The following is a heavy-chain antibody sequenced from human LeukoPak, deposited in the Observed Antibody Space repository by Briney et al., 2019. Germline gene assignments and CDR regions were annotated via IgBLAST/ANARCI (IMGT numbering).Heavy chain of an antibody. CDR3: ARTVGAVAGDYFDY. V-gene: IGHV4-39*07. J-gene: IGHJ4*02. Sequence: SETLSLTCTVSGGSIRSSYYYWGWIRQPPGKGLEWIGSIYDSGSTYYNPSLKSRVTISVDTSKNQFSLKLSSATAADTAVYYCARTVGAVAGDYFDYWGQGTLVTVSS. CDR1: GGSIRSSYYY. D-gene: IGHD6-19*01. CDR2: IYDSGST.